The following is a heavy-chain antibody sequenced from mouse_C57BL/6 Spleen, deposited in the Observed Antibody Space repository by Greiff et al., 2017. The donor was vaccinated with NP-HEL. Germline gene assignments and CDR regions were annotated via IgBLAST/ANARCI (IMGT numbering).Heavy chain of an antibody. CDR3: ARYPSLTGTFDY. Sequence: EVHLVESGGGLVQPGGSLSLSCAASGFTFTDYYMSWVRQPPGKALEWLGFIRNKANGYTTEYSASVKGRFTISRDNSQSILYLQMNALRAEDSATYYCARYPSLTGTFDYWGQGTTLTVSS. D-gene: IGHD4-1*01. CDR1: GFTFTDYY. J-gene: IGHJ2*01. V-gene: IGHV7-3*01. CDR2: IRNKANGYTT.